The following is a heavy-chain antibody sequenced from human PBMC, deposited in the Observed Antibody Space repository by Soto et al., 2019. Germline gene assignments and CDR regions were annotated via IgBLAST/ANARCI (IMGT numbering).Heavy chain of an antibody. Sequence: ASVKVSCKASGYTFTSYGISWVRQAPGQGLEWMGWISAYNGNTNYAQKLQGRVTMTTDTSTSTAYMELRSLRSDDTAAYYCAILYCSGGSCYSMFDYWGQGTLVTVSS. D-gene: IGHD2-15*01. J-gene: IGHJ4*02. V-gene: IGHV1-18*01. CDR2: ISAYNGNT. CDR3: AILYCSGGSCYSMFDY. CDR1: GYTFTSYG.